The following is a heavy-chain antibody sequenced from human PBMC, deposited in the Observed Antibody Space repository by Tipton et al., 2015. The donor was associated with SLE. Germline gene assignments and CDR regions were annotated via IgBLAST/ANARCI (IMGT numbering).Heavy chain of an antibody. Sequence: LRLSYAVYGGSISGYYWSWIRQPPGKGLEWIGEINHSGSTNYNPSLKSRVTISVDTSKNQFSLKLSSVTAADTAVYYCARGILEPGDYWGQGTLVTVSS. J-gene: IGHJ4*02. CDR2: INHSGST. D-gene: IGHD1-1*01. CDR3: ARGILEPGDY. V-gene: IGHV4-34*01. CDR1: GGSISGYY.